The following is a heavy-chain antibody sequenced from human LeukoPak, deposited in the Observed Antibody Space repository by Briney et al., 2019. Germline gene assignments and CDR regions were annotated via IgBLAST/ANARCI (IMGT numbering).Heavy chain of an antibody. CDR3: ARSVAGRFDY. Sequence: SETLSLTCAVYGGSFSGYYWGWIRQPPGKGLEWIGEINHSGSTNYNPSLKSRVTISVDTSKNQFSLKLSSVTAADTAVYYCARSVAGRFDYWGQGTLVTVSS. D-gene: IGHD6-19*01. J-gene: IGHJ4*02. CDR1: GGSFSGYY. V-gene: IGHV4-34*01. CDR2: INHSGST.